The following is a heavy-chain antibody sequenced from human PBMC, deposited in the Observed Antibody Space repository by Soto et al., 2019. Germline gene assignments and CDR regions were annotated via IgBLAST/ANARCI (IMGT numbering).Heavy chain of an antibody. CDR1: GFTFRSYG. V-gene: IGHV3-30*03. CDR3: ARDRVGSFDY. D-gene: IGHD2-15*01. J-gene: IGHJ4*02. Sequence: PGGSLRLSCEASGFTFRSYGMHWVRQAPGKGLEWVAVMKSDGSRDHIDSVKGRFTIFRDNSKKTLYLQMNNLRPEDTAVYYCARDRVGSFDYWGQGTLVTVSS. CDR2: MKSDGSR.